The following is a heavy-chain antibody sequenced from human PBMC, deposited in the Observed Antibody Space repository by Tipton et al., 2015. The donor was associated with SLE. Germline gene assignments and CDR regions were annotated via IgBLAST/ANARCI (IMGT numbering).Heavy chain of an antibody. Sequence: TLSLTCTVSGGSISSYYWSWIRQPPGNGLEWIGYIFYSGSTNYNPSLKSRVTISVDTSKNQFSLKLSSVTAADTAVHYCATQQPLGSSGWYGPPDAFDIWGQGTMVTVSS. CDR3: ATQQPLGSSGWYGPPDAFDI. V-gene: IGHV4-59*08. CDR1: GGSISSYY. CDR2: IFYSGST. D-gene: IGHD6-19*01. J-gene: IGHJ3*02.